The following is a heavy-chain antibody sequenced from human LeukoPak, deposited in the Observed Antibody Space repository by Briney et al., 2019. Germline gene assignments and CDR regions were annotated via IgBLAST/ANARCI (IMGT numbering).Heavy chain of an antibody. CDR1: GFTFSSYE. J-gene: IGHJ3*02. CDR2: ISSSGSTI. CDR3: ARVFGDAFDI. V-gene: IGHV3-48*03. Sequence: GGSLRLSCAASGFTFSSYEMNWVRQAPGKGLEWVSYISSSGSTIYYADSVKGRFTISRDNAKNSLYLQMNSLRAEDTAVYYCARVFGDAFDIWGQGTMVTVSS. D-gene: IGHD3-3*01.